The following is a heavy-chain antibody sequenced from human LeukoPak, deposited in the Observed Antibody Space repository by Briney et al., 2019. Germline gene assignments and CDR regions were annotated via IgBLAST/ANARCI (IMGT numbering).Heavy chain of an antibody. CDR1: GDSVSSNSAA. D-gene: IGHD6-19*01. V-gene: IGHV6-1*01. Sequence: SQTLSLTCAISGDSVSSNSAAWNWIRQSPSRGLEWLGRTYYRSKWYNDYAVSVKSRITINPDTSKNQFSLQLNSVTPEDTAVYYCARDHSVAGPWAYYYYYMDVWGKGTTVTVSS. J-gene: IGHJ6*03. CDR3: ARDHSVAGPWAYYYYYMDV. CDR2: TYYRSKWYN.